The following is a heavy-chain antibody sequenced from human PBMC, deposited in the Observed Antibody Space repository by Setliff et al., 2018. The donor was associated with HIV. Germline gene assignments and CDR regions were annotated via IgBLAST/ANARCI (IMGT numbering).Heavy chain of an antibody. CDR1: GFTFSSYA. CDR3: ARDNVAVRDWYFDY. D-gene: IGHD6-6*01. CDR2: ISGSGGNT. Sequence: AGGSLRLSCAASGFTFSSYAMSWVRQAPGKGLEWVSTISGSGGNTYYADSVKGRFTISRDNSKNTLYLQMNSLRAEDTAVYYCARDNVAVRDWYFDYWGQGTLVTVSS. V-gene: IGHV3-23*01. J-gene: IGHJ4*02.